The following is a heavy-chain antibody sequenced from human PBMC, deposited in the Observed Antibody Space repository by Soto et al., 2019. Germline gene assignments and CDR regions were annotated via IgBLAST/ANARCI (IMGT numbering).Heavy chain of an antibody. CDR2: ISYDGSNK. CDR3: SRGIKGGLDA. D-gene: IGHD2-21*01. J-gene: IGHJ5*02. Sequence: QVQLAESGGGVVQPGRSLRLSCATVGFVSNDYDIQWVRQAPGKGLAWLASISYDGSNKYYADSVKGRFTISRDNSKNTLSLQINSLGAEDTAVYYCSRGIKGGLDAWGPGTLVTVSS. V-gene: IGHV3-30*03. CDR1: GFVSNDYD.